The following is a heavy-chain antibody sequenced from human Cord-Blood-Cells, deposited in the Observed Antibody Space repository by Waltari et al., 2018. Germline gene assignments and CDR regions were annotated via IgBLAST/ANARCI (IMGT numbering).Heavy chain of an antibody. CDR1: GGSFSGYY. D-gene: IGHD3-10*01. Sequence: QVQLQQWGAGLLKPSETLSLTCAVYGGSFSGYYWSWIRQPPGKGLEWIGEINHRGSTNSNPSLKSRVTISVDTSKNQFSLKLSSVTAADTAVYYCAREVRGPAYYGMDVWGQGTTVTVSS. CDR3: AREVRGPAYYGMDV. V-gene: IGHV4-34*01. CDR2: INHRGST. J-gene: IGHJ6*02.